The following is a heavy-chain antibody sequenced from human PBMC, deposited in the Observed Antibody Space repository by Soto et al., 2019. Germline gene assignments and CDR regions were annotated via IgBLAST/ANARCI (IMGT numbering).Heavy chain of an antibody. CDR2: ISGHNGNT. CDR1: GYSFTSYG. D-gene: IGHD3-22*01. V-gene: IGHV1-18*04. J-gene: IGHJ4*02. CDR3: ARHRFNYYDDTVYYYFDY. Sequence: ASVKVSCKSSGYSFTSYGISWVRQAPGQGPEWMGWISGHNGNTNHPQSLQGRVTMTTDTSRNTAYMELRSLRSDDTAVYYCARHRFNYYDDTVYYYFDYWGQGTLVTVSS.